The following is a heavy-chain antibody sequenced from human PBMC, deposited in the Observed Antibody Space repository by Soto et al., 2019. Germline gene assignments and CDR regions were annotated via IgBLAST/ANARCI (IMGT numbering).Heavy chain of an antibody. CDR3: AKAGIVVVVAATRYYFDY. V-gene: IGHV3-23*01. Sequence: GGSLRLSCAASGFTFSSYAMSWVRQAPGKGLEWVSAISGSGGSTYYADSVKGRFTISRDNSKNTLYLQMNSLRAEDTAVYYCAKAGIVVVVAATRYYFDYWGQGTLVTVSS. D-gene: IGHD2-15*01. J-gene: IGHJ4*02. CDR2: ISGSGGST. CDR1: GFTFSSYA.